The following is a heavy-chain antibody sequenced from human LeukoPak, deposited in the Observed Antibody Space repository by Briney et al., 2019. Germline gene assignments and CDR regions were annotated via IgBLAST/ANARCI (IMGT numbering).Heavy chain of an antibody. Sequence: SETPSLTCTVSGGSISSYYWSWIRQPPGKGLEWIGYIYYSGSTNYNPSLKSRVTISVDMSKNQFSLKLSSVTAADTAVYHCARVYGSGSFDAFDIWGQGTMVTVSS. CDR3: ARVYGSGSFDAFDI. CDR2: IYYSGST. J-gene: IGHJ3*02. CDR1: GGSISSYY. V-gene: IGHV4-59*01. D-gene: IGHD3-10*01.